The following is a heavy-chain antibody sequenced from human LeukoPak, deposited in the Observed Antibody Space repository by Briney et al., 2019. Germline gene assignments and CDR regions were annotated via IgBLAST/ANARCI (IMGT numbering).Heavy chain of an antibody. CDR2: ISGSGGST. Sequence: GGSLRLSCAASGFTFSSYAMSWVRQAPGKGLEWVSAISGSGGSTYYADSVKGRFTISRDNSKNTLYLQMNSLRAEVTAVYYCAKVAPLYSSSPNLVSLTFFDYWGQGTLVTVS. V-gene: IGHV3-23*01. D-gene: IGHD6-6*01. CDR3: AKVAPLYSSSPNLVSLTFFDY. CDR1: GFTFSSYA. J-gene: IGHJ4*02.